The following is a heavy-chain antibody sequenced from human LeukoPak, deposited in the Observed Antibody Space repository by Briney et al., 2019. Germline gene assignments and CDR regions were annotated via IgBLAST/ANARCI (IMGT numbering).Heavy chain of an antibody. CDR3: ARDRIAVAATEASFDY. CDR1: GGSISSYY. CDR2: INHSGST. J-gene: IGHJ4*02. V-gene: IGHV4-34*01. D-gene: IGHD6-19*01. Sequence: SETLSLTCTVSGGSISSYYWSWIRQPPGKGLEWIGEINHSGSTNYNPSLKSRVTISVDTSKNQFSLKLSSVTAADTAVYYCARDRIAVAATEASFDYWGQGTLVTVSS.